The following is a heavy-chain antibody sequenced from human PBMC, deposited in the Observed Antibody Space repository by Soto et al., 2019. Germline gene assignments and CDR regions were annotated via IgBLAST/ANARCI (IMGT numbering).Heavy chain of an antibody. Sequence: EVQLVESGGGLVQPGRSLRLSCAASGFTFDDYAMHWVRQAPGKGLEWVSGISWNSGSIGYADSVKGRFTISRDNAKNSLYLQMNSLRAEDTALYYCAKDITAAGREPSLYFDYWGQGTLVTVSS. CDR1: GFTFDDYA. CDR2: ISWNSGSI. J-gene: IGHJ4*02. D-gene: IGHD6-13*01. CDR3: AKDITAAGREPSLYFDY. V-gene: IGHV3-9*01.